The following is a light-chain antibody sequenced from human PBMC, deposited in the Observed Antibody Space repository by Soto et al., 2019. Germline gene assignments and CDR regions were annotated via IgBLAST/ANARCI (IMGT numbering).Light chain of an antibody. V-gene: IGKV1-13*02. CDR1: QDISSG. Sequence: AIQLTQSPSSLSASIGDRVTITCRASQDISSGLAWYQQEPGKAPKLLIYDASNLRSGVPSRISCSGSGTDFSLTISSLKPADFATYFCLQFSDFVTFGQGTRLEMK. CDR2: DAS. CDR3: LQFSDFVT. J-gene: IGKJ5*01.